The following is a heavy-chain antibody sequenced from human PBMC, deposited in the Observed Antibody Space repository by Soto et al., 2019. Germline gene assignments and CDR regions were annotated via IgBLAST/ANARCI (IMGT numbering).Heavy chain of an antibody. CDR2: ISSSGSTI. CDR1: GFTFSSYE. J-gene: IGHJ6*02. CDR3: ARESSAVVITLDYGMDV. Sequence: LRLSCAASGFTFSSYEMNWVRQAPGKGLEWVSYISSSGSTIYYADSVKGRFTISRDNAKNSLYLQMNSLRAEDTAVYYCARESSAVVITLDYGMDVWGQGTTVTVSS. V-gene: IGHV3-48*03. D-gene: IGHD3-22*01.